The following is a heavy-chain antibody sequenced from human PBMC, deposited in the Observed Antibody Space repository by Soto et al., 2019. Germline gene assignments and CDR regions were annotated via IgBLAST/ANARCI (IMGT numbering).Heavy chain of an antibody. D-gene: IGHD6-19*01. CDR2: ISGSGGST. Sequence: GGSLRLSCAASGFTFSSYAMSWVRQAPGKGLEWVSGISGSGGSTYYADSVKGRFTISRDNSKNTLYLQMNSLRAEDTAVYYCAKPPHQISGWYAYYFDYWGQGTLVTVSS. V-gene: IGHV3-23*01. CDR3: AKPPHQISGWYAYYFDY. J-gene: IGHJ4*02. CDR1: GFTFSSYA.